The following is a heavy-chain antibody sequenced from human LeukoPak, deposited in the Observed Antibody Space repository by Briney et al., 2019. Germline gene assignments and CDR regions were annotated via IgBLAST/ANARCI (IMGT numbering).Heavy chain of an antibody. D-gene: IGHD3-3*01. CDR2: MNPKSGNT. CDR1: GDTSTTYD. CDR3: ARAITIFDYYYMDV. Sequence: ASVKVSCDISGDTSTTYDINWVRQATGQGLEWMGWMNPKSGNTVYAQKFQGRLTLTRDISISTAYMELSSLRSEDTAVYFCARAITIFDYYYMDVWGKGTTVTVSS. J-gene: IGHJ6*03. V-gene: IGHV1-8*01.